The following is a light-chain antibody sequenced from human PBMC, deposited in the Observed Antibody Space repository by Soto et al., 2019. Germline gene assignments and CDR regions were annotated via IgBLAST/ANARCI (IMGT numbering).Light chain of an antibody. J-gene: IGKJ3*01. CDR1: QTISSN. CDR2: GAS. V-gene: IGKV3-15*01. Sequence: DIVMTQPPATLSVSPGERATLSCRASQTISSNLAWYQQKPGQTPRLLIYGASTRAAGIPARFSGSGSGTDFTLTITSPQSEDFAVYYCQQYNNWPPFTFGPGTKVDIK. CDR3: QQYNNWPPFT.